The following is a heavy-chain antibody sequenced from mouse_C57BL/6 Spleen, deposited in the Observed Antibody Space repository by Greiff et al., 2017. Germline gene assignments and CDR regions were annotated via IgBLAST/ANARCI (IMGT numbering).Heavy chain of an antibody. CDR3: ARVDGKRAMDY. CDR2: IDPSDSYT. Sequence: QVQLQQPGAELVRPGTSVKLSCKASGYTFTSYWMHWVKQRPGQGLEWIGVIDPSDSYTNYNQKFKGKATLTVDTSSSTTYMQLSSLTSEDAAVYYCARVDGKRAMDYWGQGTSVTVSS. D-gene: IGHD1-1*01. V-gene: IGHV1-59*01. CDR1: GYTFTSYW. J-gene: IGHJ4*01.